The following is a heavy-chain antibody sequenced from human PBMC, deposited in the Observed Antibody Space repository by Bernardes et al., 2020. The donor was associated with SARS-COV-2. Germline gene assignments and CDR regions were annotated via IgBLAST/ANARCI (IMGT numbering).Heavy chain of an antibody. CDR2: VYYTGNI. CDR3: AREQWLAHYFDY. V-gene: IGHV4-59*01. D-gene: IGHD6-19*01. Sequence: SETLSLTCTVSGGSFNDYYWSWIRQSPEKGLEWIGYVYYTGNINHNPSLNYNPSLMSRVTISLDTSKSQFSLKLSSVTAADTAVYYCAREQWLAHYFDYWGQGTLVTVSS. J-gene: IGHJ4*02. CDR1: GGSFNDYY.